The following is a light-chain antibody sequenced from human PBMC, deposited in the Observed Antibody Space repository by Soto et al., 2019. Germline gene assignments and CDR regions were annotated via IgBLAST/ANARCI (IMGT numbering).Light chain of an antibody. Sequence: QPVLTQSSSASASLGSSVKLTCTLSSGHSSYIIAWHQQQPGKAPRYLMKLEGSGSYNKGSGVPDRFSGSSSGADRYLTISNLQFEDEADYYWETCDSNTHTVFGGGTELTVL. CDR3: ETCDSNTHTV. V-gene: IGLV4-60*02. CDR1: SGHSSYI. CDR2: LEGSGSY. J-gene: IGLJ3*02.